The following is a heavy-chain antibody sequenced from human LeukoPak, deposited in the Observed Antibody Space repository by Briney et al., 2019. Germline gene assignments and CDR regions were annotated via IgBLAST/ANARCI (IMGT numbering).Heavy chain of an antibody. V-gene: IGHV3-30*18. J-gene: IGHJ4*02. D-gene: IGHD3-22*01. CDR1: GFTFSSYG. CDR2: ISYDGSNK. CDR3: AKLPTYDSSGRPREGVYFDY. Sequence: GGSLRLSCAASGFTFSSYGMHWVRQAPGKGLEWVTVISYDGSNKYYADSVKGRFTISRDNSKNTLYLQMNSLRAEDTAVYYCAKLPTYDSSGRPREGVYFDYWGQGTLVSVSS.